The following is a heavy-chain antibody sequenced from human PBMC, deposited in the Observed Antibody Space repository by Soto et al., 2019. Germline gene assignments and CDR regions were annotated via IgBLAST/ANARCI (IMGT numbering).Heavy chain of an antibody. CDR2: IYPGDSDT. V-gene: IGHV5-51*01. CDR1: GGRITGYW. J-gene: IGHJ6*04. D-gene: IGHD5-12*01. CDR3: ARHNIRAGGYNLSYYYGMDV. Sequence: PGVSLEDSCKGAGGRITGYWSSWVRKMPGKGLETMGIIYPGDSDTRYSPSFQGQVTISADKSISTAYLQWSSLKASDTAMYYCARHNIRAGGYNLSYYYGMDVRGKRTTVTVSS.